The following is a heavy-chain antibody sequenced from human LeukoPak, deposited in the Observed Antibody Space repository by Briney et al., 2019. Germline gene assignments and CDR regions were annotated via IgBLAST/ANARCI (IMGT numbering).Heavy chain of an antibody. CDR2: ITVGGGT. CDR3: AKSPADPYYFDY. CDR1: GFALSSYV. J-gene: IGHJ4*02. V-gene: IGHV3-23*01. D-gene: IGHD6-13*01. Sequence: GGSLRLSCAASGFALSSYVMSWVRQAPGKGLEWVSTITVGGGTYYADSVKGRFTISRDNSKNTLFLQMNTLGAEDKALFYCAKSPADPYYFDYWGQGTLVTVSS.